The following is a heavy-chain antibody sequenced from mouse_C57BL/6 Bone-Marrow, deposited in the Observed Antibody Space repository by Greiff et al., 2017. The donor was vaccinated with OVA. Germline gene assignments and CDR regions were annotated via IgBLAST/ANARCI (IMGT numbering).Heavy chain of an antibody. D-gene: IGHD2-2*01. CDR1: GYTFTSYW. V-gene: IGHV1-69*01. Sequence: QVQLKQSGAELVMPGASVKLSCKASGYTFTSYWMHWVKQRPGQGLEWIGEIDPSDSYTNYNQKFKGKSTLTVDKSSSTAYMQLSSLTSEDSAVYYCARGLYYGYDYFDYWGQGTTLTVSS. CDR3: ARGLYYGYDYFDY. CDR2: IDPSDSYT. J-gene: IGHJ2*01.